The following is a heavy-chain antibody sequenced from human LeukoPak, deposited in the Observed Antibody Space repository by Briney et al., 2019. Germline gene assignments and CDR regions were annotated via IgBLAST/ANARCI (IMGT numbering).Heavy chain of an antibody. D-gene: IGHD3-3*01. Sequence: GGALRLSCSGSGFAFWTHAITWGRPAPGVGVGGVSGINWNGGSTGYADSVKGRFTISRDNAKNSLYLQMNSLRAEDTALYYCARTDGIDFYFDYWGQGTLVTVSS. CDR1: GFAFWTHA. J-gene: IGHJ4*02. CDR3: ARTDGIDFYFDY. V-gene: IGHV3-20*04. CDR2: INWNGGST.